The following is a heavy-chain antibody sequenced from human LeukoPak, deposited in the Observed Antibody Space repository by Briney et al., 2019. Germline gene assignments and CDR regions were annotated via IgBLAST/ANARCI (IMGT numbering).Heavy chain of an antibody. CDR1: GFTFSSYW. V-gene: IGHV3-74*01. Sequence: GGSLRLSCAASGFTFSSYWMHWVRQAPGKGLVWVSRINSDGSSTSYADSVKGRFTISRDNAKNTLYLQMNSLRAEDTAVYYCARIIVGATTDSDFDYWGQGTLVTVSS. CDR3: ARIIVGATTDSDFDY. D-gene: IGHD1-26*01. J-gene: IGHJ4*02. CDR2: INSDGSST.